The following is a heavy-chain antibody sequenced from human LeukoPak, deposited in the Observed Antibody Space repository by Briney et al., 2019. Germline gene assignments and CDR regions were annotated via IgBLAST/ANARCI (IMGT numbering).Heavy chain of an antibody. D-gene: IGHD2-2*01. CDR2: IYYGGST. CDR3: SRSTRRRAAIGA. Sequence: SETLSLTCTVSGGSISSYYWSWIRQPPGKGLEWIGYIYYGGSTNYNPSLKSRATISVDTSKNQFSLKLSSVTAADTAVYYCSRSTRRRAAIGAWGQGTLVTVSS. V-gene: IGHV4-59*12. J-gene: IGHJ5*02. CDR1: GGSISSYY.